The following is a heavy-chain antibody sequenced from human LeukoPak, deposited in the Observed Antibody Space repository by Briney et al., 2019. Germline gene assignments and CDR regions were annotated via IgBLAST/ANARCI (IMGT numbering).Heavy chain of an antibody. J-gene: IGHJ4*02. D-gene: IGHD3-10*02. Sequence: GGSLRLSCATSGFNFDRYTIHWVRPAPGKGLEWVSLSGWAGGTTFYSDSVRGRFTISRDSGRKSVYLQMNSLTTDDTAFYFCAKELDTMFFDYWGQGALVTVSS. CDR3: AKELDTMFFDY. CDR1: GFNFDRYT. CDR2: SGWAGGTT. V-gene: IGHV3-43*01.